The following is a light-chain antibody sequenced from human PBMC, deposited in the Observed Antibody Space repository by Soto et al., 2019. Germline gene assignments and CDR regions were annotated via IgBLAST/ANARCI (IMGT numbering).Light chain of an antibody. V-gene: IGLV2-14*01. J-gene: IGLJ1*01. CDR2: EAT. Sequence: QSVLTQPASVSGSPGQSITISCAGTRSDIGASNSVSWYQHLPGRPPTLIIYEATNRPSGVSERFSGFKTGDTASLTISGLQADDEAEYFCISYKTDDTFVFGSGTKLTVL. CDR1: RSDIGASNS. CDR3: ISYKTDDTFV.